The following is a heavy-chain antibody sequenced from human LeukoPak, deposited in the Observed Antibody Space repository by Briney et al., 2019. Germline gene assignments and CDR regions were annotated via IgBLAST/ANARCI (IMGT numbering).Heavy chain of an antibody. CDR1: GFSLSTSGVG. V-gene: IGHV2-5*02. J-gene: IGHJ3*02. CDR3: AHSEDYYGSVDAFDI. CDR2: IYWDDDK. Sequence: SGPTLVKPTQTLTLTCTFSGFSLSTSGVGVGWIRQPPGKALEWLAFIYWDDDKRYSPSLESRLTITEDTFKNQVVLTMTNMDPVDTATYYCAHSEDYYGSVDAFDIWGQGTMVTVSS. D-gene: IGHD3-10*01.